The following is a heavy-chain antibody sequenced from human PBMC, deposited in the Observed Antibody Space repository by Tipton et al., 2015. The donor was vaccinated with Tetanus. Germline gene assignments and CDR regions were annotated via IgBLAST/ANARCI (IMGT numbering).Heavy chain of an antibody. CDR2: VWYDGTRK. CDR3: ARERFVEWLGPLAC. Sequence: SLRLSCAASGFTFSTHGMHWVRQAPGKGLEWVALVWYDGTRKYYTESVEGRFTISRDNSKNTLYLQMDSLRVEDAAPYFCARERFVEWLGPLACRGRGTLVAVSS. J-gene: IGHJ4*02. CDR1: GFTFSTHG. D-gene: IGHD3-3*01. V-gene: IGHV3-33*01.